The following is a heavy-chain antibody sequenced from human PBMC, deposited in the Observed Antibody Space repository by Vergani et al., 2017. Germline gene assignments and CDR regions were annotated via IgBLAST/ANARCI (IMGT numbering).Heavy chain of an antibody. V-gene: IGHV3-23*01. CDR2: ISGSGGST. J-gene: IGHJ5*02. Sequence: EVQLLESGGGLVQPGGSLRLSCAASGFTFSSYAMSWVRQAPGKGLEWVSAISGSGGSTYYADSVKGRFTISRDNSKNTLYLQMNSLRAEDTAVYYCARGRRRGTIVVVPAAIEVEYDHWGQGTLVTVSS. D-gene: IGHD2-2*01. CDR3: ARGRRRGTIVVVPAAIEVEYDH. CDR1: GFTFSSYA.